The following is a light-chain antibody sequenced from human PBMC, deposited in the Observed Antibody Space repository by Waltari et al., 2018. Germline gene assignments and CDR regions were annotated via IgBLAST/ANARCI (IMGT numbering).Light chain of an antibody. CDR1: QSISSW. CDR3: QQYNSYPYT. CDR2: KAS. V-gene: IGKV1-5*03. Sequence: DIQVTQPPSTLSASVGDRVTITCRASQSISSWLAWYQQKPEKAPNLLIYKASSLESGVPSRFSGSGSGTEFTLTISSLQPDDFATYYCQQYNSYPYTFGQGTKLEIK. J-gene: IGKJ2*01.